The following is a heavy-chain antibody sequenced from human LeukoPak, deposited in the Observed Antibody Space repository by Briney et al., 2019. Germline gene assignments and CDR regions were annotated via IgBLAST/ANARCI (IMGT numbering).Heavy chain of an antibody. J-gene: IGHJ4*02. Sequence: SETLSLPCTVSGGSISSSSYYWGWIRQPPGKGLEWIGSIYYSGSTYYNPSLKSRVTISVDTSKNQFSLKLSSVTAADTAVYYCARDDTGSVDYWGQGTLVTVSS. D-gene: IGHD1-1*01. CDR2: IYYSGST. CDR3: ARDDTGSVDY. CDR1: GGSISSSSYY. V-gene: IGHV4-39*07.